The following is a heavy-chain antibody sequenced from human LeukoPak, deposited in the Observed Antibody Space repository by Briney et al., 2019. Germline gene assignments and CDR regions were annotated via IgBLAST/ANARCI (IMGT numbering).Heavy chain of an antibody. CDR1: GGSISSGSYY. D-gene: IGHD1-26*01. CDR2: IYTSGST. Sequence: PSETLSLTCTVSGGSISSGSYYWSWIRQPAGKGLEWIGRIYTSGSTNYNPSLKSQVTISVDTSKNQFSLKLSSVTAADTAVYYCARVSDPTDIDYWGQGTLVTVSS. CDR3: ARVSDPTDIDY. J-gene: IGHJ4*02. V-gene: IGHV4-61*02.